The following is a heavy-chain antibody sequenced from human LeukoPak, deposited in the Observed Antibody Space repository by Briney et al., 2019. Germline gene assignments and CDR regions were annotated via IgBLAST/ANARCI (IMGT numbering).Heavy chain of an antibody. Sequence: EGSLRLSCAASGFTFSSYSMNWVCQAPGKGLEWVSSISSSSSYIYYADSVKGRFTISRDNAKNSLYLQMNSLRAEDTAVYYCARDPYYYDSSDTGMDVWGQGTTVTVSS. CDR2: ISSSSSYI. CDR3: ARDPYYYDSSDTGMDV. J-gene: IGHJ6*02. CDR1: GFTFSSYS. D-gene: IGHD3-22*01. V-gene: IGHV3-21*01.